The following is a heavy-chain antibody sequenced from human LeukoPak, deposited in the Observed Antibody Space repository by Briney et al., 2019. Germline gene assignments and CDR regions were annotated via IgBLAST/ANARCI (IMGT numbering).Heavy chain of an antibody. J-gene: IGHJ5*02. V-gene: IGHV3-30*02. CDR2: IRSNGINT. CDR3: AKDRPLKGGFDP. Sequence: HSGGSLRLSCEVSGFSLTTYGMLWVRQAPAKGLNGVAFIRSNGINTYYGDSVKGRFTISRDISKSTLYLQMNSLTTDDTALYFCAKDRPLKGGFDPWGQGSLVIVSS. CDR1: GFSLTTYG. D-gene: IGHD3-16*01.